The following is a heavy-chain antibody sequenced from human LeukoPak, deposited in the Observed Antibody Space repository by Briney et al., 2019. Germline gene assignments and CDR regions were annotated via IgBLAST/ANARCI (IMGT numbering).Heavy chain of an antibody. V-gene: IGHV3-7*03. D-gene: IGHD2-15*01. Sequence: PGGSLRLSCAASGFTFSDYYMSWIRQAPGKGLEWVANIKQDGSEKYYVDSVKGRFTISRDNAKNSLYLQMNSLRAEDTAVYYCARDNRDIVVVVAARNNWFDPWGQGTLVTVSS. CDR3: ARDNRDIVVVVAARNNWFDP. J-gene: IGHJ5*02. CDR2: IKQDGSEK. CDR1: GFTFSDYY.